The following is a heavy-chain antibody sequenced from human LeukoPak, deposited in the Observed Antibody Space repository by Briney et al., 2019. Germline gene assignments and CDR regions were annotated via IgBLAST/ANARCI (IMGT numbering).Heavy chain of an antibody. CDR2: IYHSGST. CDR1: GYSISSGYY. D-gene: IGHD2-21*02. V-gene: IGHV4-38-2*02. Sequence: SETLSLTCAVSGYSISSGYYWGWIRQPPGKGLEWIGSIYHSGSTYYNPSLKSRVTILVDTSKNQFSLKLSSVTAADTAVYSCARESGGGYHSEGPKYWGLGTLGTVSS. CDR3: ARESGGGYHSEGPKY. J-gene: IGHJ4*02.